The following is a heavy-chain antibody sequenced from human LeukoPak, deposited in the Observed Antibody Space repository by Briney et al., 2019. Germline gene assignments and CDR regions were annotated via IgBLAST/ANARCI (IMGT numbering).Heavy chain of an antibody. CDR3: ARDPRQWLAPFDY. CDR1: GFTFSSYS. Sequence: GGSLRLSCAASGFTFSSYSMNWVRQAPGKGLEWASYISSSSSTIYYADSVKGRFTISRDTAKNSLYLQMNSLRAEDTAVYYCARDPRQWLAPFDYWGQGTLVTVSS. CDR2: ISSSSSTI. D-gene: IGHD6-19*01. V-gene: IGHV3-48*01. J-gene: IGHJ4*02.